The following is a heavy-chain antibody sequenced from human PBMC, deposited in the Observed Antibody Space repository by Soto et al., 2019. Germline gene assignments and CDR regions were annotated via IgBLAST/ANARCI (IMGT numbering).Heavy chain of an antibody. CDR1: GYSFTSYW. Sequence: PRESLKISCKGSGYSFTSYWIGWVRQMPGKGLEWMGIIYPGDSDTRYSPSFQGQVTISADKSISTAYLQWSSLKASDTAMYYCARRGRTAAAGKGWFDPWGQGTLVTVSS. CDR3: ARRGRTAAAGKGWFDP. J-gene: IGHJ5*02. CDR2: IYPGDSDT. D-gene: IGHD6-13*01. V-gene: IGHV5-51*01.